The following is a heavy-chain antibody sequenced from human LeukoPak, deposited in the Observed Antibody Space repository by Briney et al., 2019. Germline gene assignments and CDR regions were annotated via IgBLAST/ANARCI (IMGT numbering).Heavy chain of an antibody. CDR1: GYTLTELS. V-gene: IGHV1-24*01. CDR3: ATSGKVAAAEPYYYYYGMDV. CDR2: FDPEDGET. Sequence: ASVKVSCKVSGYTLTELSMHWVRQAPGKGLEWMGGFDPEDGETIYAQKFQGRVTMTEDTSTDTAYMELSSLRPEDTAVCYCATSGKVAAAEPYYYYYGMDVWGQGTTVTVSS. D-gene: IGHD2-2*01. J-gene: IGHJ6*02.